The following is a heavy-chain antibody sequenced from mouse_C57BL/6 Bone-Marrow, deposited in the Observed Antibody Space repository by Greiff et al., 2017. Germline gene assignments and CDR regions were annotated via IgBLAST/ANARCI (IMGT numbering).Heavy chain of an antibody. CDR2: ISYDGSN. J-gene: IGHJ3*01. V-gene: IGHV3-6*01. D-gene: IGHD3-1*01. CDR3: ARGRKFGGYGAWCAY. CDR1: GYSITSGYY. Sequence: EVQLQESGPGLVKPSQSLSLTCSVTGYSITSGYYWNWIRQFPGNKLEWMGYISYDGSNNYNPSLKNRISITRDTSKNQFFLKLNSVTTEDTATYYCARGRKFGGYGAWCAYWGQGTLVTVSA.